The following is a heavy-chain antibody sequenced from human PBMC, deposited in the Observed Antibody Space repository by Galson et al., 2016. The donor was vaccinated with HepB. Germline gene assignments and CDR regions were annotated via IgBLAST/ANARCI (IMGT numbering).Heavy chain of an antibody. D-gene: IGHD6-19*01. V-gene: IGHV1-24*01. CDR2: FDPEDGDT. Sequence: SVKVSCKVSGYTLSELSLHWVRQAPGKGLEWMGGFDPEDGDTIHAQKFQGRITMTEDTSTDTAYMELSSLRCEDTAVYFCASLSGWYGKWGQGTLITVSS. CDR1: GYTLSELS. CDR3: ASLSGWYGK. J-gene: IGHJ4*02.